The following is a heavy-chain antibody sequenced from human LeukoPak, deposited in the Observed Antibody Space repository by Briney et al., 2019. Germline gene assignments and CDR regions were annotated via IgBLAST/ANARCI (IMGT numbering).Heavy chain of an antibody. CDR2: VSGSDSGT. Sequence: PGGSLRLSCTTSGFNFRAYWMGWVRQAPGKGLEWVSTVSGSDSGTYYADSVKGRFTISRDNSKYSLYLQMNSLRVDDTAVYFCAKDISAVPGRGHYFDYWGQGTLVTVSS. J-gene: IGHJ4*02. V-gene: IGHV3-23*01. CDR3: AKDISAVPGRGHYFDY. D-gene: IGHD6-19*01. CDR1: GFNFRAYW.